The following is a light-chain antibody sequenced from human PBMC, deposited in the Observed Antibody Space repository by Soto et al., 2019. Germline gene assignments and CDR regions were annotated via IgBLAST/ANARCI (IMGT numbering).Light chain of an antibody. J-gene: IGLJ2*01. V-gene: IGLV2-23*01. CDR3: CSYAGSSTLKVV. Sequence: QSALTQPASVSGSPGQSITISCTGTSSDVGSYNLVSWYQQHPGKAPKLMIYEGSKRPSGVSNRFSGSKSGNTASLTISGLQAEGEADYYCCSYAGSSTLKVVFGGGTKLTVL. CDR2: EGS. CDR1: SSDVGSYNL.